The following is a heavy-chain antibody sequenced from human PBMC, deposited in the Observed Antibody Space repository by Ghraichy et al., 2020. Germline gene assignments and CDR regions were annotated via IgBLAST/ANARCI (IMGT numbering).Heavy chain of an antibody. CDR1: GFTFSSYA. D-gene: IGHD3-10*01. V-gene: IGHV3-30*04. Sequence: GGSLRLSCAASGFTFSSYAMHWVRQAPGKGLEWVAVISYDGSNKYYADSVKGRFTISRDNSKNTLYLQMNSLRAEDTAVYYCARGEIRGVLDYWGQGTLVTVSS. CDR3: ARGEIRGVLDY. J-gene: IGHJ4*02. CDR2: ISYDGSNK.